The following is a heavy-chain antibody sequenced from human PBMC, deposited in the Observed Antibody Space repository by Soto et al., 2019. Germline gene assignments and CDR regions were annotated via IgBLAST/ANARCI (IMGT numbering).Heavy chain of an antibody. CDR2: INHSGST. D-gene: IGHD3-10*01. J-gene: IGHJ5*02. Sequence: QVQLQQWGAGLLKPSETLSLTCAVYGGSFSGYYWSWIRQPPGKGLEWIGEINHSGSTNYNPSLKSRVTIPVDPSKSQFSLKLSSVTAADTAVYYCARGKTYYYGSGSYYSNWFDPWGQGTLVTVSS. V-gene: IGHV4-34*01. CDR1: GGSFSGYY. CDR3: ARGKTYYYGSGSYYSNWFDP.